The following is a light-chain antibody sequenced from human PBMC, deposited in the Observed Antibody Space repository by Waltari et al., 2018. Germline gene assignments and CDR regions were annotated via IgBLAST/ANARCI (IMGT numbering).Light chain of an antibody. J-gene: IGKJ5*01. CDR2: DTS. CDR3: QQYENFPVT. V-gene: IGKV1-33*01. Sequence: DIQVTQSPSSLSASVGDRVTITCQASQDISYYLNWYQQKPGKAPKLLIYDTSHLQTGVPSRFSGSGGGTDFTFTISSLQPEDIATYYCQQYENFPVTFGQGTRLEIK. CDR1: QDISYY.